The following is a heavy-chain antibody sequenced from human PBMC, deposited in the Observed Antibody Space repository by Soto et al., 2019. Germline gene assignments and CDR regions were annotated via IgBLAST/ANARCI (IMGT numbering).Heavy chain of an antibody. CDR3: ARVAAAGTGGAYYYYYYGMDV. J-gene: IGHJ6*04. D-gene: IGHD6-13*01. CDR1: GYTFTGYY. V-gene: IGHV1-2*02. CDR2: INPNSGGT. Sequence: ASVKVSCKASGYTFTGYYMHWVRQAPGQGLEWMGWINPNSGGTNYAQKFQGRVTMTRDTSISTAYMELSRLRSDDTAVYYCARVAAAGTGGAYYYYYYGMDVCGKGTTVTVSS.